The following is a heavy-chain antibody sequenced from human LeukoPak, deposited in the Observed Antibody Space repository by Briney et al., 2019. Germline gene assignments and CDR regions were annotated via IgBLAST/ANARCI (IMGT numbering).Heavy chain of an antibody. CDR1: GGTFSSYA. CDR3: ARHYYGSGSLEVYFDY. V-gene: IGHV1-69*05. J-gene: IGHJ4*02. CDR2: IIPIFGTA. Sequence: ASVKVSCKASGGTFSSYAISWVRQAPGQGLEWRGGIIPIFGTANYAQKFQGRVTITTDESTSTAYMELSSLRSEDTAVYYCARHYYGSGSLEVYFDYCGQGTLVTVSS. D-gene: IGHD3-10*01.